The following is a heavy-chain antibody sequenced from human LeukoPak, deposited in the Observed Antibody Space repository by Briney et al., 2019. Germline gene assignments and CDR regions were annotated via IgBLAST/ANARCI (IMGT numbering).Heavy chain of an antibody. CDR1: GFTFSSYW. V-gene: IGHV3-7*01. D-gene: IGHD4/OR15-4a*01. CDR2: IKHDGSED. J-gene: IGHJ4*02. CDR3: ARSANYGGHAFFDY. Sequence: GGSLRLSCAASGFTFSSYWMTWVRQTPGKGLEWVANIKHDGSEDYFVDSVKGRFTISRDNAENSLHLQMSSLRAEDTAVCYCARSANYGGHAFFDYWGQGILVIVSS.